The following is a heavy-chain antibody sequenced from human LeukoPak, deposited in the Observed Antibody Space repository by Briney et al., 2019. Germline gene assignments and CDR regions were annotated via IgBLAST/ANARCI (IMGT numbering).Heavy chain of an antibody. CDR3: ARDHVFPFVVVPAASYSFDY. V-gene: IGHV1-18*01. CDR2: ISAYNGNT. CDR1: GYTFTSYG. J-gene: IGHJ4*02. Sequence: ASVKVSCKASGYTFTSYGISWVRQAPGQGLEWMGWISAYNGNTNYAQKLQGRVTMTTDTSTSTAYMELRSLSSDTTPVYYCARDHVFPFVVVPAASYSFDYWGQGTLVTAPS. D-gene: IGHD2-2*01.